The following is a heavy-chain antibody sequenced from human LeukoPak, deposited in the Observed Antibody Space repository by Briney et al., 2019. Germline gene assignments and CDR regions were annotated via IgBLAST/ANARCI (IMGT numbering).Heavy chain of an antibody. CDR2: IKSKTDGGTT. CDR1: GFTFGDYA. D-gene: IGHD2-2*01. V-gene: IGHV3-15*01. J-gene: IGHJ4*02. CDR3: TTDTVPDIVVVPAFDY. Sequence: GGSLSLSCTAAGFTFGDYAMSWFRQAQGKGLEWVGRIKSKTDGGTTDYAAPVKGRFTISRDDSNNTPYLQMNSLKTEDTAVYYCTTDTVPDIVVVPAFDYWGQGTLVTVSS.